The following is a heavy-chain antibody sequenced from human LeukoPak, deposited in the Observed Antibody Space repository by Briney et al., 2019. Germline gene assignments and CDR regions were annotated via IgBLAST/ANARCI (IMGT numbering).Heavy chain of an antibody. V-gene: IGHV3-30*18. J-gene: IGHJ4*02. CDR3: AKAYYDSSGYFDY. CDR2: ISYDGSNK. D-gene: IGHD3-22*01. Sequence: GGSLRLSCAASGFTFSSYGMHWVRQAPGKGLEWVAVISYDGSNKYYADSVKGRFTISRDNSKNTLYLQMNSLRAEDTAVYYCAKAYYDSSGYFDYWGQGTLVTVSS. CDR1: GFTFSSYG.